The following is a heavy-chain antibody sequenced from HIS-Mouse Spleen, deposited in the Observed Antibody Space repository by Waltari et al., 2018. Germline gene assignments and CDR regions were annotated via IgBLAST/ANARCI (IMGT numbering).Heavy chain of an antibody. Sequence: QLQLRESGPGLVKPSKTLSLPCTVSVGSFTVSSYYGGWFRQPPGKGMEWIGSIYYSGSTYYNPSLKSRVTISVDTSKNQFSLKLSSVTAADTAVYYCAREIPYSSSWYDWYFDLWGRGTLVTVSS. CDR3: AREIPYSSSWYDWYFDL. CDR1: VGSFTVSSYY. D-gene: IGHD6-13*01. V-gene: IGHV4-39*07. J-gene: IGHJ2*01. CDR2: IYYSGST.